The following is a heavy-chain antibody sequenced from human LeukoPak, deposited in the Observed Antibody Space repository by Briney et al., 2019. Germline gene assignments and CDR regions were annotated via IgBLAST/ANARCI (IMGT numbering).Heavy chain of an antibody. Sequence: GGSLRLSCAASGFTVSSNFMSWVRQAPGQGLELVSVIYSGGNTYYADSVRGRFTIFRDNSKNTLYLQMNSLRAEDTAVYYCARGGGYSYVDYWGQGTLVTVSS. CDR3: ARGGGYSYVDY. D-gene: IGHD5-18*01. V-gene: IGHV3-66*01. J-gene: IGHJ4*02. CDR2: IYSGGNT. CDR1: GFTVSSNF.